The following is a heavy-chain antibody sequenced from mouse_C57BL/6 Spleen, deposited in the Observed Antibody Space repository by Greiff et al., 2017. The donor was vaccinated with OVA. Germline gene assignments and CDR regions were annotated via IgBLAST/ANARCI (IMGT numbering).Heavy chain of an antibody. D-gene: IGHD2-5*01. CDR3: TRSRSNYARWYFDV. J-gene: IGHJ1*03. V-gene: IGHV1-15*01. CDR2: IDPETGGT. Sequence: VHLVESGAELVRPGASVTLSCKASGYTFTDYEMHWVKQTPVHGLEWIGAIDPETGGTAYNQKFKGKAILTADKSSGTAYMELRSLTSEDSAVYYCTRSRSNYARWYFDVWGTGTTVTVSS. CDR1: GYTFTDYE.